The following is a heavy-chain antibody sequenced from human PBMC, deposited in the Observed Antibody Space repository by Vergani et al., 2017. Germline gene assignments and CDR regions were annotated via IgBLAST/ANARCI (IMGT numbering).Heavy chain of an antibody. Sequence: QVQLQQWSGGLLKPSETLSLSCVVNGGSFTSYHWTWIRQSPGEGLEWVGDIDHTGRPDYNPSLKSRLTMSVDKSRNQFSLTLNSLTATDTAIYFCARVNTETNGHLYYYYYMDVWGQGTAVTVS. V-gene: IGHV4-34*01. CDR1: GGSFTSYH. CDR3: ARVNTETNGHLYYYYYMDV. J-gene: IGHJ6*03. CDR2: IDHTGRP. D-gene: IGHD4-11*01.